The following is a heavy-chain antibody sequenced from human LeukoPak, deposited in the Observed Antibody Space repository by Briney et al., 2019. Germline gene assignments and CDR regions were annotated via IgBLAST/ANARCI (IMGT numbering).Heavy chain of an antibody. CDR2: IYSTGNT. Sequence: SETLSLTCAVSGGSINTYYWSWIRQPPGKGLEWVGYIYSTGNTNYNPSLKGRVTISLDTPKNQFSLNLSSVTAADTAVYYCAKHDTVFGAAHFYMDVWGKGTTVTVSS. D-gene: IGHD3-3*01. V-gene: IGHV4-4*09. J-gene: IGHJ6*03. CDR3: AKHDTVFGAAHFYMDV. CDR1: GGSINTYY.